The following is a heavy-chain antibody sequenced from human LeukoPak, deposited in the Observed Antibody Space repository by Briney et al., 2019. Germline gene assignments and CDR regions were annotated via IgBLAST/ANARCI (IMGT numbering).Heavy chain of an antibody. CDR3: ALLAVAGTPVAFDY. V-gene: IGHV1-69*13. CDR2: IIPIFGTA. Sequence: ASVKVSCKASGGTFSSYAISWVRQAPGQGLEWMGGIIPIFGTANYAQKFQGRVTITADESTSTAYMELSSLRSEDTAVYYCALLAVAGTPVAFDYWGQGTLVTVSS. J-gene: IGHJ4*02. CDR1: GGTFSSYA. D-gene: IGHD6-19*01.